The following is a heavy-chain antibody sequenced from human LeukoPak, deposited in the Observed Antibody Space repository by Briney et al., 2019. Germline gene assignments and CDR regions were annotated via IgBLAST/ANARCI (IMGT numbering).Heavy chain of an antibody. CDR3: AREVHTIFGVVHIYYFDY. D-gene: IGHD3-3*01. Sequence: PGGSLRLSCAASGFTFSSHSMNWVRQAPGKGLEWVSYISSSSSTIYYADSVKGRFTISRDNAKNSLYLQMNSLRAEDTAVYYCAREVHTIFGVVHIYYFDYWGQGTLVTVSS. V-gene: IGHV3-48*01. CDR1: GFTFSSHS. CDR2: ISSSSSTI. J-gene: IGHJ4*02.